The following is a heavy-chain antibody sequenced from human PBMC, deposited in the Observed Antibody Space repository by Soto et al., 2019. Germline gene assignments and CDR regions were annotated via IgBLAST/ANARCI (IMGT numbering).Heavy chain of an antibody. CDR3: ASQADSSMIVVVITPEQMDV. D-gene: IGHD3-22*01. Sequence: SETLSLTCTVSGGSISSSSYYWGWIRQPPGKGLEWIGSIYYSGSTYYNPSLKSRVTISVDTSKNQFSLKLSSVTAADTAVYYCASQADSSMIVVVITPEQMDVWGQETTVTVSS. V-gene: IGHV4-39*01. CDR2: IYYSGST. J-gene: IGHJ6*02. CDR1: GGSISSSSYY.